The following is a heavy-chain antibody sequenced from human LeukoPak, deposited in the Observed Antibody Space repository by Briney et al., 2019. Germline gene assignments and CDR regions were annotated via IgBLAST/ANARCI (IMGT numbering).Heavy chain of an antibody. D-gene: IGHD3-3*01. Sequence: PSETLSLTCAVSGGSISTYCWSWIRQPPGKGLEWIGYIFYSGSTNYNPSLKSRVTISVDTSKNQFSLKLSSVTAADTAVYYCVRSDDFWSGYYGYWGQGTLVTVSS. J-gene: IGHJ4*02. V-gene: IGHV4-59*01. CDR3: VRSDDFWSGYYGY. CDR2: IFYSGST. CDR1: GGSISTYC.